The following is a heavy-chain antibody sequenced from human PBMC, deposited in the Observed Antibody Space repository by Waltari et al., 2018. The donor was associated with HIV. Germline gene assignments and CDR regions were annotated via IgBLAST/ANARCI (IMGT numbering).Heavy chain of an antibody. Sequence: EVQLVQSGAEVKKTGESLKISCKASGYTFTSYWIGWVRQMPGKGLEWMGIIYPGDSETRYSPSFQGRVSISGDKSFNIAYLQGSSLKASDTAVYYCARRRGYDWDYWGQGTLVTVS. CDR2: IYPGDSET. D-gene: IGHD5-12*01. V-gene: IGHV5-51*03. CDR3: ARRRGYDWDY. J-gene: IGHJ4*02. CDR1: GYTFTSYW.